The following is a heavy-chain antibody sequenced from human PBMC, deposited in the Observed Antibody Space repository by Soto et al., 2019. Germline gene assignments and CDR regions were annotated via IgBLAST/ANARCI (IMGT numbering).Heavy chain of an antibody. CDR1: GFSLSTSGTR. V-gene: IGHV2-70*04. CDR3: ARMFHCSGGTCPFDY. J-gene: IGHJ4*02. D-gene: IGHD2-15*01. CDR2: IDWDDDK. Sequence: SGPTLVNPTQTLTLTCTFSGFSLSTSGTRVSWIRQPPGKALEWLARIDWDDDKFYNTSLKTRLIISKDSSKNQVVLTMTNVDPVDTATYYCARMFHCSGGTCPFDYWGQGALVTVSS.